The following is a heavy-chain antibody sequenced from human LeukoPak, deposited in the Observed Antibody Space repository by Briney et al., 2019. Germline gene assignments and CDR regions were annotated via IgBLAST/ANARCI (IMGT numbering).Heavy chain of an antibody. V-gene: IGHV3-66*01. D-gene: IGHD6-19*01. J-gene: IGHJ4*02. Sequence: PGGSLRLSCTASGFVSSNYMSWVRQTPGMGLEWVSVIYSGGITYYADSVRGRFTVSRDNSKNTVYLEMNSLGAEDTAVYYCARSSMAVAGTLDYWGQGTLVTVSS. CDR2: IYSGGIT. CDR3: ARSSMAVAGTLDY. CDR1: GFVSSNY.